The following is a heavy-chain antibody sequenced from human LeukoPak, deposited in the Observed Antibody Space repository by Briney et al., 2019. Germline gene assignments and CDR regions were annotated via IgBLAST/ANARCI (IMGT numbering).Heavy chain of an antibody. J-gene: IGHJ1*01. CDR2: IRYDGSNK. V-gene: IGHV3-30*02. CDR3: AKDLPRIAARGYFQH. D-gene: IGHD6-6*01. Sequence: PGGSLRLSCAASGFTFSSYGMHWVRQAPGKGLEWVAFIRYDGSNKYYADSVKGRFTISRDNSKNTLYLQMNSLRAEDTAVYYCAKDLPRIAARGYFQHWGQGTLVTVSS. CDR1: GFTFSSYG.